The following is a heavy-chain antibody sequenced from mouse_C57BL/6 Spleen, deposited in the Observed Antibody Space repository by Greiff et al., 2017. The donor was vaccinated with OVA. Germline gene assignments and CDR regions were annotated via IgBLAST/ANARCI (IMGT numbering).Heavy chain of an antibody. CDR3: ARDAPVIDY. CDR2: SRHKANDYTT. CDR1: GFTFSDFY. V-gene: IGHV7-1*01. J-gene: IGHJ4*01. Sequence: EVNVVESGGGLVQSGRSLRLSCATSGFTFSDFYMEWVRQAPGQGLEWIAASRHKANDYTTEYSVSVKGPFIVSRDTSPSILYLQMNALRAEDAAIYYCARDAPVIDYWGQGTSVTVSS.